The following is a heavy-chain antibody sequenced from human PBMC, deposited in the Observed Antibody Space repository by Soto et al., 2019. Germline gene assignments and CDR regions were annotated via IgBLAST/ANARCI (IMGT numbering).Heavy chain of an antibody. J-gene: IGHJ4*02. CDR1: GFTFSNYA. Sequence: VQLLESGGGLVQPGGSLRLSCAASGFTFSNYAMSWVRQAPGKGLEWVSRISGSAASAYYADSVKGRFTISRDNSKNTLYLQMYSLRAEDTAVYYCAKERSSGWTDTFDYWGQGSLVTVSS. CDR2: ISGSAASA. D-gene: IGHD6-19*01. CDR3: AKERSSGWTDTFDY. V-gene: IGHV3-23*01.